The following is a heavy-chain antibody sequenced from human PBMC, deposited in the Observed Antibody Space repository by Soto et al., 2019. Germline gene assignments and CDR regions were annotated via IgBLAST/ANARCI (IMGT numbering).Heavy chain of an antibody. CDR3: ARARYGDYDDAFDI. V-gene: IGHV4-31*03. CDR1: GGSISSGGNY. D-gene: IGHD4-17*01. Sequence: QVQLQESGPGLVKPSQTLSLTCSVSGGSISSGGNYWNWIRQHPGKGLEWIGHISYSGSTYYTPSLKIRVTMSVDTSKNQFSLKLSSVTAADTAVYYCARARYGDYDDAFDIWGQGTMVTVSS. J-gene: IGHJ3*02. CDR2: ISYSGST.